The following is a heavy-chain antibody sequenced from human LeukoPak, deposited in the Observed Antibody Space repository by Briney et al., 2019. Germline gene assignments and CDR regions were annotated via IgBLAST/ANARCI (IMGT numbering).Heavy chain of an antibody. CDR1: GGSISSYY. CDR3: ASHCSSTSCPNDAFDI. D-gene: IGHD2-2*01. CDR2: IYYSGST. J-gene: IGHJ3*02. V-gene: IGHV4-59*01. Sequence: PSETLPLTCTVSGGSISSYYWSWIRQPPGKGLEWIGYIYYSGSTNYNPSLKSRVTISVDTSKNQFSLKLSSVTAADTAVYYCASHCSSTSCPNDAFDIWGQGTMVTVSS.